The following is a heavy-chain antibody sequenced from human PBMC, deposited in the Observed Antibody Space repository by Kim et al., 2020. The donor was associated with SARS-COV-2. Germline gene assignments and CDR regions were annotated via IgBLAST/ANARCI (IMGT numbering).Heavy chain of an antibody. CDR2: ISGSGGTT. CDR3: AKXPPQYENGWYTYHFD. J-gene: IGHJ4*01. D-gene: IGHD6-19*01. Sequence: GGSLRLSCAASGFTFSTYAMNWVRQAPGKGLQWVSTISGSGGTTYYADSVKGRFTISRDNSKSTLYLQMNSLRAEXTAIYYCAKXPPQYENGWYTYHFD. CDR1: GFTFSTYA. V-gene: IGHV3-23*01.